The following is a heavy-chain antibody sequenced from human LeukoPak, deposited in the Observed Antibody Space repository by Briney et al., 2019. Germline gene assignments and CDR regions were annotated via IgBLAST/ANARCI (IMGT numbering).Heavy chain of an antibody. Sequence: GGSLRLSCAASGFTFDDYAMHWVRQAPGKGLEWVSLISGAGGSTYYADSVKGRFTISRDNSKNSLYLQMNSLRTEDTALYYCAKDHGYSGSYYYGMDVWGQGTTVTVSS. CDR1: GFTFDDYA. CDR2: ISGAGGST. V-gene: IGHV3-43*02. J-gene: IGHJ6*02. CDR3: AKDHGYSGSYYYGMDV. D-gene: IGHD1-26*01.